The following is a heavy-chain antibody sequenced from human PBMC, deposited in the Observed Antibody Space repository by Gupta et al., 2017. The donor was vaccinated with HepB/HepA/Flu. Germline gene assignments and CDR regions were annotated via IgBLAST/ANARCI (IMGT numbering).Heavy chain of an antibody. CDR2: ISWNSGSI. CDR3: AKAGGLLSIAAFYWYFDL. CDR1: GFPFAHYA. Sequence: EVQLVESGGGLLKPGRPLRLSCAASGFPFAHYALHWVPQAPGKGLEWVSGISWNSGSIGYADSVKGRFTISRDNAKNSLYLQMNSLRAEDTAFYYCAKAGGLLSIAAFYWYFDLWGRGTLVTGSS. V-gene: IGHV3-9*01. J-gene: IGHJ2*01. D-gene: IGHD6-6*01.